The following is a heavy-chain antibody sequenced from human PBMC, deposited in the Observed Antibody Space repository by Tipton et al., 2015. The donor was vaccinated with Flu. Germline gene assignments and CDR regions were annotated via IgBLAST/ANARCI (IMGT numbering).Heavy chain of an antibody. CDR2: ISSSSSYI. CDR3: ARPNHSGRYIPSAFDI. Sequence: GSLRLSCAASGFTFSSYSMNWVRQGPGKGLEWVSSISSSSSYIYYADSVKGRFTISKDNAKNSLYLQMNSLRAEDTPVYYCARPNHSGRYIPSAFDIWGQGTMATVSS. V-gene: IGHV3-21*01. CDR1: GFTFSSYS. J-gene: IGHJ3*02. D-gene: IGHD2-15*01.